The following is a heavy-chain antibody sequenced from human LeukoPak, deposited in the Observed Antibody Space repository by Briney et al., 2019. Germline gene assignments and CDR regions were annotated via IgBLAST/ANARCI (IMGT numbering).Heavy chain of an antibody. CDR1: GGSFSGYY. J-gene: IGHJ4*02. Sequence: KTSETLSLTCAVYGGSFSGYYWSWIRQPPGKGLEWIGEINHSGSTNYNPSLKSRVIISVDTSKNQFSLKLSSVTAADTAVYYCARSPTVTTESYFDYWGQGTLVTVSS. CDR2: INHSGST. D-gene: IGHD4-11*01. V-gene: IGHV4-34*01. CDR3: ARSPTVTTESYFDY.